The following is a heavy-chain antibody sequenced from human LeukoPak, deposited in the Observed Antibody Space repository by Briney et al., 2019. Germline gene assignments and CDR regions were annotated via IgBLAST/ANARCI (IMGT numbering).Heavy chain of an antibody. CDR1: GGSVSSGSYY. CDR2: IYYSGST. Sequence: SETLSLTCTVSGGSVSSGSYYWSWIRQPPGKGLEWIGYIYYSGSTNYNPSLKSRVTISVDTSKNQFSLKLSSVTAADTAVYYCARGRRGSLPRDWYFDLWGRGTLVTVSS. D-gene: IGHD1-26*01. CDR3: ARGRRGSLPRDWYFDL. V-gene: IGHV4-61*01. J-gene: IGHJ2*01.